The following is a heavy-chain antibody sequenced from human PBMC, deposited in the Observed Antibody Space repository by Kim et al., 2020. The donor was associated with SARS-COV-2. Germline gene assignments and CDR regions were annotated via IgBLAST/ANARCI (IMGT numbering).Heavy chain of an antibody. V-gene: IGHV5-51*01. CDR1: GYSFTSYW. D-gene: IGHD6-19*01. Sequence: GESLKISCKGSGYSFTSYWIGWVRQMPGKGLEWMGIIYPGDSDTRYSPSFQGQVTISADKSISTAYLQWSSLKASDTAMYYCAAFRVIYSSGWPALYWGQGTLVTVSS. CDR3: AAFRVIYSSGWPALY. J-gene: IGHJ4*02. CDR2: IYPGDSDT.